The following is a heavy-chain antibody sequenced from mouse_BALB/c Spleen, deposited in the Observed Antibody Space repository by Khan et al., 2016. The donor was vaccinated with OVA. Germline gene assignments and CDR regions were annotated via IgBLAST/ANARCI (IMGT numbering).Heavy chain of an antibody. J-gene: IGHJ3*01. D-gene: IGHD2-1*01. Sequence: QVQLQQSGAELVKPGASVKLSCKTSGYTFTSYWIQWVKQRPGQGLGWIGEIFPGTGTTYYNENFKGKATLTIDTSSTTAYMQLSSLTSEDSAVXYCASVYFGNYEFAYWGQGTLVTVSA. V-gene: IGHV1S132*01. CDR2: IFPGTGTT. CDR3: ASVYFGNYEFAY. CDR1: GYTFTSYW.